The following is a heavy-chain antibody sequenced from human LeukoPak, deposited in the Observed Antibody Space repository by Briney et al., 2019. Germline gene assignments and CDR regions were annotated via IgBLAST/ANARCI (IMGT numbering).Heavy chain of an antibody. Sequence: ASVKVSCKASGYTFTSYYMHWVRRAPGQGLEWMGIINPSGGSTSYAQKFQGRVTMTRDTSTSTVYMELSSLRSEDTAVYYCARVVGSYYGSGSYPYYFDYWGQGTLVTVSS. CDR1: GYTFTSYY. CDR2: INPSGGST. V-gene: IGHV1-46*01. J-gene: IGHJ4*02. D-gene: IGHD3-10*01. CDR3: ARVVGSYYGSGSYPYYFDY.